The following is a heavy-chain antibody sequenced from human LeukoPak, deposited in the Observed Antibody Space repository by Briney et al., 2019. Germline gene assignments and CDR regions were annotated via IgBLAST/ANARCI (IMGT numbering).Heavy chain of an antibody. V-gene: IGHV4-39*07. CDR2: INHSGST. D-gene: IGHD3-22*01. J-gene: IGHJ4*02. Sequence: SETLSLTCTVSGGSISSSSYYWGWIRQPPGKGLEWIGEINHSGSTNYNPSLKSRVTISVDTSKNQFSLKLSSVTAADTAVYYCARGYNYYDSSGYYSYWGQGTLVTVSS. CDR1: GGSISSSSYY. CDR3: ARGYNYYDSSGYYSY.